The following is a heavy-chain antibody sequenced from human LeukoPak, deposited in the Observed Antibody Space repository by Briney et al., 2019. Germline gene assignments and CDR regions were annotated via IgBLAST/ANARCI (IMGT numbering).Heavy chain of an antibody. V-gene: IGHV1-8*01. Sequence: ASVKVSCKASGYTFTSYDINWVRQATGQGLEWMGWMNPNSGNTGYAQKFQGRVTMTRNTSISTAYMELSSLRSEDTAVYCCARGRSGSYYKPNWFDPWGQGTLVTVSS. J-gene: IGHJ5*02. CDR3: ARGRSGSYYKPNWFDP. D-gene: IGHD3-10*01. CDR1: GYTFTSYD. CDR2: MNPNSGNT.